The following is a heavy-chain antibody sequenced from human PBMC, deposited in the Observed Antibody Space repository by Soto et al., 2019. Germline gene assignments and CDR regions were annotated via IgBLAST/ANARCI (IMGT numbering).Heavy chain of an antibody. Sequence: GASVKVSGKASGGTFSSYAISWVRQAPGQGLEWMGGIIPIFGTAIYAQKFQGRVTITADESTSTAYMELSSLRSEDTAVYYCARGAYYYDSSGYYFDYWGQGTLVTVSS. D-gene: IGHD3-22*01. CDR1: GGTFSSYA. J-gene: IGHJ4*02. CDR2: IIPIFGTA. V-gene: IGHV1-69*13. CDR3: ARGAYYYDSSGYYFDY.